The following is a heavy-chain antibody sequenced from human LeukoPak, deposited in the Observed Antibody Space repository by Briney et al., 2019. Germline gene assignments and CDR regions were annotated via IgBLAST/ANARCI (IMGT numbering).Heavy chain of an antibody. J-gene: IGHJ6*02. CDR1: GFTFSSYA. CDR2: ISYDGSNK. V-gene: IGHV3-30-3*01. Sequence: GRSLRLSCAASGFTFSSYAMHWVRQAPGKGLEWVAVISYDGSNKYYADSVKGRFTISRDNSKNTLYLQMNSLRAEDTAVYYCARADGYSLYYGMDVWGQGTTVTVSS. D-gene: IGHD6-13*01. CDR3: ARADGYSLYYGMDV.